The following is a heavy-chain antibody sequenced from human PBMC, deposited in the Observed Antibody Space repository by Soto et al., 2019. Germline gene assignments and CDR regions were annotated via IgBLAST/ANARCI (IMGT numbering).Heavy chain of an antibody. Sequence: QVQLVQSGAEVKKTGASVTVSCKASGYTFTSNAISWVRQSPGQGLEWMGWISAYNGNTNYVQKLQGRVTMTTDTPTSTAYIKVRSLSSDVTAVDCCATEERTGGRWGSWGQSPLVTVTP. CDR2: ISAYNGNT. CDR1: GYTFTSNA. CDR3: ATEERTGGRWGS. J-gene: IGHJ5*02. V-gene: IGHV1-18*01. D-gene: IGHD3-9*01.